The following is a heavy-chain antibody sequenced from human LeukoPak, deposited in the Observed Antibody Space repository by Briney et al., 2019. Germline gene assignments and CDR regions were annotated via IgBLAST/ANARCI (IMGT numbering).Heavy chain of an antibody. Sequence: ASVKVSCKASGYTFTTYDINWVRQATGQGLEWMGWMNPDSGSTGYAQNFQGRVTMTRDMSTSTAYMELRSLRSDDTAVYYCARDSEENGLWYQLLINYHHYFDYWGQGTLVTVSS. CDR1: GYTFTTYD. J-gene: IGHJ4*02. CDR2: MNPDSGST. V-gene: IGHV1-8*01. D-gene: IGHD2-2*01. CDR3: ARDSEENGLWYQLLINYHHYFDY.